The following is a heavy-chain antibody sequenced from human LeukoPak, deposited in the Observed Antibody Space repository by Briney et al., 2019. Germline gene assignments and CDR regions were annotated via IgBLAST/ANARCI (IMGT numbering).Heavy chain of an antibody. Sequence: SETLSLTCTVSGGSVSSGSYYWSWIRQPPGKGLEWIGYIYYSGSTNCNPSLKSRVTISVDTSKNQFSLKLSSVTAADTAVYYCARSGWISYYYYYGMDVWGQGTTVTVSS. J-gene: IGHJ6*02. CDR3: ARSGWISYYYYYGMDV. D-gene: IGHD6-19*01. CDR1: GGSVSSGSYY. V-gene: IGHV4-61*01. CDR2: IYYSGST.